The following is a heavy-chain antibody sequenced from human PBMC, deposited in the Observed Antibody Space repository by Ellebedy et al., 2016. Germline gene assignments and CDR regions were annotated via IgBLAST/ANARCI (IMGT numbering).Heavy chain of an antibody. CDR3: AHATLYNWNLDS. J-gene: IGHJ4*02. CDR2: LYWDDDK. V-gene: IGHV2-5*08. CDR1: SGPIDRSDYY. D-gene: IGHD1-20*01. Sequence: TLSLXXTVSSGPIDRSDYYWSWIRQPPGKALEWLALLYWDDDKRYSPSLKGRLTITKDTSKSQVVLTMTNVDPLDTATYYCAHATLYNWNLDSWGQGTLVTVSS.